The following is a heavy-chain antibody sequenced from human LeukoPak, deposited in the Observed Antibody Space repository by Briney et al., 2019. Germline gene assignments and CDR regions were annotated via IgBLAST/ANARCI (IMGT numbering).Heavy chain of an antibody. Sequence: PGGFLRLSCATSGITFSSYGMSWVRQAPGKGLEWVSLISGSGGTTFYADSVKGRFAISRDNSKNTLYLQMNSLRVEDTAVYYCAKDRGYDFSYGLDVWGQGATVTVSS. J-gene: IGHJ6*02. CDR3: AKDRGYDFSYGLDV. CDR1: GITFSSYG. V-gene: IGHV3-23*01. D-gene: IGHD5-12*01. CDR2: ISGSGGTT.